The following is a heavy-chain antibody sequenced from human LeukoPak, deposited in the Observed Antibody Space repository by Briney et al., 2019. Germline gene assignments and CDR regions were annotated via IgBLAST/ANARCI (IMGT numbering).Heavy chain of an antibody. J-gene: IGHJ4*02. D-gene: IGHD1-1*01. V-gene: IGHV3-49*03. CDR3: TRDRGAYNLYDY. CDR2: IRSKAYGETA. CDR1: GFTFGDYA. Sequence: GGSLRLSCTASGFTFGDYAMSWIRRAPGKGLEWVGFIRSKAYGETADYDASVKGRFTISRDDSKAIAYLQMNSLKTEDTAVYHCTRDRGAYNLYDYWGQGTLVTVSS.